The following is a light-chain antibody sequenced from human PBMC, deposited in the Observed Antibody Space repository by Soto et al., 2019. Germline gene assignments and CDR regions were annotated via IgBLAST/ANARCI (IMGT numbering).Light chain of an antibody. V-gene: IGLV7-46*01. CDR2: DTS. CDR1: TGAVTSGHY. Sequence: QTVVTQEPSLTVSPGGTVTLTCGSSTGAVTSGHYPYWFQQKPGQAPRTLIYDTSNKHSWTPARFSGSLLGGKAALTLSGALPEDEAEYYCLLSYSGALVVFGGGTQLTVL. CDR3: LLSYSGALVV. J-gene: IGLJ2*01.